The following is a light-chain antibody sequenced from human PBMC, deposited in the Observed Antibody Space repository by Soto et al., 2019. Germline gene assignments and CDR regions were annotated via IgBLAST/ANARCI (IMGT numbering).Light chain of an antibody. CDR2: EVS. V-gene: IGLV2-8*01. CDR3: SSYAGSDNYV. CDR1: SSDVGGYNF. Sequence: QSVLTQPPSASGSPGQSVTISCTGTSSDVGGYNFVSWYQQYPGKAPKLMIYEVSKRPSGVPDRFSGSKSGTTAALTVSGLQAADEADYYCSSYAGSDNYVFGTGTKLTVL. J-gene: IGLJ1*01.